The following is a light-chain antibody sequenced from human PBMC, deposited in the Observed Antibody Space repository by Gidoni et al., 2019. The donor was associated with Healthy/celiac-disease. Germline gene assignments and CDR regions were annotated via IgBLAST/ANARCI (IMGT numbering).Light chain of an antibody. V-gene: IGKV3-20*01. CDR2: GAS. Sequence: IVLTQSPGTLSLSPGERATLSCRASQSVSSSYLAWYQQKPGQAPRLLIYGASSRATGIPDRFSGSGSGTDVTLTISRLEPEDLAVYYCQQYGSSLLTFGGGTKVEIK. CDR1: QSVSSSY. CDR3: QQYGSSLLT. J-gene: IGKJ4*01.